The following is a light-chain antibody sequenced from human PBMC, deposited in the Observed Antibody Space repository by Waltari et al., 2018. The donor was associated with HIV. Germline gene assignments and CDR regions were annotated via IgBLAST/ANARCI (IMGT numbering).Light chain of an antibody. Sequence: YVLTQPPSVSVAPGKTATITCGGNNSGDKQVNWYQQKSGQAPVLVIYDDKLRPSGIPARISGSNSGGTATLTISGVEVGDEAEYYCQVFENSRDQAFGTGTKVTVL. V-gene: IGLV3-21*01. CDR3: QVFENSRDQA. CDR1: NSGDKQ. CDR2: DDK. J-gene: IGLJ1*01.